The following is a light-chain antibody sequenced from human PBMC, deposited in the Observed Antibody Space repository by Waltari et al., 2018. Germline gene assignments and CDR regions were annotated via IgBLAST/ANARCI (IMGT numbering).Light chain of an antibody. Sequence: QSALTQPAPVSGSPGPSNTISCTGTRSDVGGYNYVACYQQHPGKAPKLMIYVVSNRPSGVSNRFSCSKSGNTASLTISGLQAEDEADYSCSSYTSSSTLVVFGGGTKLTVL. J-gene: IGLJ2*01. CDR2: VVS. CDR1: RSDVGGYNY. V-gene: IGLV2-14*01. CDR3: SSYTSSSTLVV.